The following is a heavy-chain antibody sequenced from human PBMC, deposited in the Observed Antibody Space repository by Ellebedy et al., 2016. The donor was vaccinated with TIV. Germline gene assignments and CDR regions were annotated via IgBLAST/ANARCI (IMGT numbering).Heavy chain of an antibody. CDR3: ARKSDSLLVTGGDC. Sequence: GESLKISCAASGFTVSHNYMTWVRQAPGKGLECVSIIYSGGETHYADSVKGRFIISRDSSKNTLNLQMNSLRAEETAVYYCARKSDSLLVTGGDCWGQGALVTVSS. J-gene: IGHJ4*02. CDR1: GFTVSHNY. CDR2: IYSGGET. D-gene: IGHD5-18*01. V-gene: IGHV3-66*01.